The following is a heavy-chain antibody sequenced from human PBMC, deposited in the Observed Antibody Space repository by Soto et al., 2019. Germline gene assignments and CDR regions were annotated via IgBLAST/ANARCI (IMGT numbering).Heavy chain of an antibody. CDR2: IYYSGST. CDR3: ARLAYYDILTGPNYYFEY. J-gene: IGHJ4*02. CDR1: FGSISSYY. D-gene: IGHD3-9*01. Sequence: SKTLSLTCPFSFGSISSYYLSLILQPPFKLLEWIWYIYYSGSTNYNPSLKSRVTISVDTSKNQFSLKLSSVTAADTAVYYCARLAYYDILTGPNYYFEYWGQGTLVTVSS. V-gene: IGHV4-59*01.